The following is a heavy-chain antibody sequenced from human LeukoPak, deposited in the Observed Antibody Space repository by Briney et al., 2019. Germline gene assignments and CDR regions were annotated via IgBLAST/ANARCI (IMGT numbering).Heavy chain of an antibody. CDR3: AREPKGYCSSTSCPTHFDY. CDR1: GGSISSYY. CDR2: IYTSGST. V-gene: IGHV4-4*07. Sequence: PSETRSLTCTVSGGSISSYYWSWIRQPAGKGLEWLGRIYTSGSTNYNPSLRSRVTMSVDTSKNQFSLKLSSVTAADTAVYYCAREPKGYCSSTSCPTHFDYWGQGTLVTVSS. J-gene: IGHJ4*02. D-gene: IGHD2-2*01.